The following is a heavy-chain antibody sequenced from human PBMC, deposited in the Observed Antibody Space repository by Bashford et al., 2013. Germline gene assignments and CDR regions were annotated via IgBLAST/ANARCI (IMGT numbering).Heavy chain of an antibody. J-gene: IGHJ4*02. V-gene: IGHV5-10-1*01. Sequence: WVRQMPGKGLEWLGRIDPSDSYTNYSPSFQGHVTISADKSISTAYLQWSSLKASDTAIYYCARRGGTSMATYYFDYWGQGTLVTVSS. CDR3: ARRGGTSMATYYFDY. CDR2: IDPSDSYT. D-gene: IGHD5-18*01.